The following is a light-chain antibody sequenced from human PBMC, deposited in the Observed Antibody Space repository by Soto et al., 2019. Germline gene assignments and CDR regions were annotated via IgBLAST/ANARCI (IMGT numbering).Light chain of an antibody. V-gene: IGKV1-39*01. J-gene: IGKJ1*01. CDR1: QSISSS. CDR3: QQSYSSPRT. Sequence: DLQMTQSPSSLSASVGDRVTITCRASQSISSSLNWYQQKPGKAPNLLIYAASTLQSGVPSRFSGSGSRTDFTLTISSLQPEDFATYYCQQSYSSPRTFGQGTKVEFK. CDR2: AAS.